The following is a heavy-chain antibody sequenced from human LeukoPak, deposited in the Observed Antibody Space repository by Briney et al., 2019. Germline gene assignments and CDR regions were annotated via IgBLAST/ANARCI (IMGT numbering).Heavy chain of an antibody. D-gene: IGHD6-19*01. J-gene: IGHJ6*02. CDR2: IYHSGST. CDR3: VRDRHSSGWSGYYGMDV. Sequence: SSETLSLTCTVSGGSVTSGNFYWNWIRQPPGKGLEWIGHIYHSGSTNYNPSLKSRVTITVDTSKNQFSLDLKSVTAADTAVYYCVRDRHSSGWSGYYGMDVWGHGTTVTVSS. V-gene: IGHV4-61*01. CDR1: GGSVTSGNFY.